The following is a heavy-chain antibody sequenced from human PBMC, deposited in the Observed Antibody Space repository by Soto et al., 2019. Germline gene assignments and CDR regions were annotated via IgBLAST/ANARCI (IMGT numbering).Heavy chain of an antibody. J-gene: IGHJ3*01. CDR3: ARTYYDDSGFYYGDSFDL. D-gene: IGHD3-22*01. CDR1: GYNFSTYW. V-gene: IGHV5-51*01. Sequence: GESLKISCQASGYNFSTYWIGWVRHMPGRRLECMGIIYPGDSDTRYSPTFEGRVTISADRSISTAYLQWRSLKASDSAMYYCARTYYDDSGFYYGDSFDLWGQGTMVTVSS. CDR2: IYPGDSDT.